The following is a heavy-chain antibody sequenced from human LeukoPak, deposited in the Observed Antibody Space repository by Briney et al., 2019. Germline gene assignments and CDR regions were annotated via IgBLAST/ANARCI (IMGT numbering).Heavy chain of an antibody. CDR3: ARGYYDFWSGYPDQFDY. D-gene: IGHD3-3*01. J-gene: IGHJ4*02. CDR1: GFTFSSYS. CDR2: ISSSSSTM. V-gene: IGHV3-48*01. Sequence: GGSLRLSCAASGFTFSSYSMNWVRQAPGKGLEWVSYISSSSSTMYYADSVKGRFTISRDNAKNSLYLQMNSLRAEDTAVYYCARGYYDFWSGYPDQFDYWGQGTLVTVSS.